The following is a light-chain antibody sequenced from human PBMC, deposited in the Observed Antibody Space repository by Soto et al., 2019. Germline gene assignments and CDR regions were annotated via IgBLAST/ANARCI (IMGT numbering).Light chain of an antibody. CDR3: QQYYSYPWT. Sequence: DIQLTQSPSFLSASVGDRVTVTCRASQGINSHLAWYQQKPGKAPKLLIYTASTLQSGVPSRFSGSGSGTDFTLTISCLQSEDFATYYCQQYYSYPWTFGQGTKVDIK. J-gene: IGKJ1*01. V-gene: IGKV1-9*01. CDR2: TAS. CDR1: QGINSH.